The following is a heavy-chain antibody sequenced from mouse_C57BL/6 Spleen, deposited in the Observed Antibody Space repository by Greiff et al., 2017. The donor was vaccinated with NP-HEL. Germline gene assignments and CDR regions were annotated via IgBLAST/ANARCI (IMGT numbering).Heavy chain of an antibody. CDR1: GFPFSDYG. CDR2: ISSGSSTI. Sequence: EVKLMESGGGLVKPGGSLKLSCAASGFPFSDYGMHWVRQAPEKGLEWVAYISSGSSTIYYADPVKGRFTISRDNAKNTLFLQMTSLRSEDTAMYYCAIDYYGSRGEYYLDYWGQGTTLTVSS. CDR3: AIDYYGSRGEYYLDY. V-gene: IGHV5-17*01. D-gene: IGHD1-1*01. J-gene: IGHJ2*01.